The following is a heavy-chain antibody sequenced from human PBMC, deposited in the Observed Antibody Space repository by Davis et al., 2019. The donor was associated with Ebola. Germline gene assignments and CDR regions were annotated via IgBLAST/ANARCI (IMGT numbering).Heavy chain of an antibody. CDR2: ISSSSGTK. CDR3: ARGARDIVVVPATPRGS. D-gene: IGHD2-2*01. Sequence: PGGSLRLSCAASGFTFSSYSMNWVRQAPGKGLEWVSYISSSSGTKYYADSVKGRFSVSRDNAKNSLYLQMNSLRAEDTAVYYCARGARDIVVVPATPRGSWGQGTLVTVSS. J-gene: IGHJ5*02. CDR1: GFTFSSYS. V-gene: IGHV3-48*01.